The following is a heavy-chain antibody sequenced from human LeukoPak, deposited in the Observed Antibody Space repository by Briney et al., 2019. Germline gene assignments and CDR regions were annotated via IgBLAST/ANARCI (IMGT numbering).Heavy chain of an antibody. CDR1: GDSVFANA. D-gene: IGHD3-22*01. V-gene: IGHV6-1*01. CDR3: ARDIVAGCDS. CDR2: TYYKSTWHN. J-gene: IGHJ4*02. Sequence: SQTLSLTCDISGDSVFANAWTWIRQSPLRGLEWLGRTYYKSTWHNEYALSLRGRITIRPDTSKNQFSLHLTSVTPDDTAVYFCARDIVAGCDSWGQGTLVTVSS.